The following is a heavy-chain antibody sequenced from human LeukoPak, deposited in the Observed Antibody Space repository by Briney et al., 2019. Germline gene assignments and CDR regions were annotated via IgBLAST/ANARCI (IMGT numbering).Heavy chain of an antibody. D-gene: IGHD1-1*01. CDR1: GGSFSGYY. J-gene: IGHJ6*02. Sequence: SETLSLTCAVYGGSFSGYYWNWIRQPAGKGLEWIGRDSTGGTTNFNPSLKSRVTMSVDTSKNQFSLKLTSVTAADTAVYYCARDRPCSAANCHYGMDVWGQGTTVTVSS. V-gene: IGHV4-4*07. CDR2: DSTGGTT. CDR3: ARDRPCSAANCHYGMDV.